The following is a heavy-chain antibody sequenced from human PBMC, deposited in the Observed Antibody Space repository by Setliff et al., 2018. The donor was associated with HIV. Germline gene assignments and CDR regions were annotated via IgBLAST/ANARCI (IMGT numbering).Heavy chain of an antibody. CDR1: GFTFNTYG. CDR3: AAVPWGHSSLIIDH. J-gene: IGHJ4*02. Sequence: GSLRLSCTASGFTFNTYGMHWVRQAPGKGLEWVSSIRYDGTFSYYADSVKGRFTISRDNAKNSVYLQMHSLRVEDTAVYYCAAVPWGHSSLIIDHWGQGTPVTVSS. CDR2: IRYDGTFS. D-gene: IGHD3-16*01. V-gene: IGHV3-30*02.